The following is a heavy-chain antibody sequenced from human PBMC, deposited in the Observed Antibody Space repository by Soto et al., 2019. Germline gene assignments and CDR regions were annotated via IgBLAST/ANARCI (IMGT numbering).Heavy chain of an antibody. CDR2: VYSSGTT. CDR1: GGSINSYW. CDR3: ARDIGSYAYGEGY. D-gene: IGHD3-10*01. V-gene: IGHV4-4*07. J-gene: IGHJ4*02. Sequence: SETLSLTCTVSGGSINSYWWSWIRQPAGKGLEWIGRVYSSGTTDYNPSLNSRATLSVETSKNQFSLKLSSVTAADTAVYYCARDIGSYAYGEGYWGQGIQVTVSS.